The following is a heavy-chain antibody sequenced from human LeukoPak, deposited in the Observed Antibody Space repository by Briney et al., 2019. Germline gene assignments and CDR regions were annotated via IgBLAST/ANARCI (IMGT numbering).Heavy chain of an antibody. CDR2: IIPIFGTA. CDR1: GGTFSSYA. CDR3: ARVSSGYYYFDY. Sequence: ASVKVSCKASGGTFSSYAISWVRQAPGQGLEWMGGIIPIFGTANYAQKFQGRVTITADESTSTAYMELSSLRSEDTAVYYCARVSSGYYYFDYWGQGTLVTVSS. J-gene: IGHJ4*02. V-gene: IGHV1-69*13. D-gene: IGHD3-22*01.